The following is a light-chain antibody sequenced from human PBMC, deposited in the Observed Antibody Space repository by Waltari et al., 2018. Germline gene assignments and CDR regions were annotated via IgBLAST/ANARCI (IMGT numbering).Light chain of an antibody. CDR3: SSYAGSNNVL. V-gene: IGLV2-8*01. J-gene: IGLJ2*01. Sequence: QSALTQPPSASGSPGQSVTISCTGTSSDVGGYNYVSWYQQHPGKAPKLMISEVSKRPAGVPDGFSGSRTGNAASLTVSGLQAEDEADYYCSSYAGSNNVLFGGGTKLTVL. CDR2: EVS. CDR1: SSDVGGYNY.